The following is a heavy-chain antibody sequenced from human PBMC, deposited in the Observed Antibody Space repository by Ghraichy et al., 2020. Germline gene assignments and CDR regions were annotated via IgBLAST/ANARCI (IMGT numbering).Heavy chain of an antibody. CDR1: GGSFSGYY. V-gene: IGHV4-34*01. D-gene: IGHD3-22*01. CDR2: INHSGST. CDR3: AREWRRGYYYDSSGYSDYWYFDL. Sequence: SETLSLTCAVYGGSFSGYYWSWIRQPPGKGLEWIGEINHSGSTNYNPSLKSRVTISVDTSKNQFSLKLSSVTAADTAVYYCAREWRRGYYYDSSGYSDYWYFDLWGRGTLVTVSS. J-gene: IGHJ2*01.